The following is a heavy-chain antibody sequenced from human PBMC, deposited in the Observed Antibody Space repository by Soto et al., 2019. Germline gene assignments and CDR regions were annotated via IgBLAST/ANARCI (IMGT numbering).Heavy chain of an antibody. D-gene: IGHD6-13*01. CDR2: IYYSGST. Sequence: PSETLSLTCTVSGGSISSYYWSWIRQPPGKGLEWIGYIYYSGSTNYNPSLKSRVTISVDTSKNQFSLKLSSVTAADTAVYYCARQEYSSSWGVHYYYYYGTDVWGQGTTVTVSS. CDR3: ARQEYSSSWGVHYYYYYGTDV. CDR1: GGSISSYY. J-gene: IGHJ6*02. V-gene: IGHV4-59*08.